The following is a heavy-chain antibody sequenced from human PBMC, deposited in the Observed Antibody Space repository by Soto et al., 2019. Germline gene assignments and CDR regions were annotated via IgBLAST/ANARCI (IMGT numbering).Heavy chain of an antibody. CDR2: ISGSGGSK. V-gene: IGHV3-23*01. CDR3: ARHKGATGGWFDP. CDR1: GFTFSSYA. D-gene: IGHD3-10*01. J-gene: IGHJ5*02. Sequence: GGSLRLSCAASGFTFSSYAMSWVRQAPGKGLEWVSAISGSGGSKYYADSVKGRFTISRDNSKNTLYLQMNSLRAEDTAVYYCARHKGATGGWFDPWGQGTLVTVSS.